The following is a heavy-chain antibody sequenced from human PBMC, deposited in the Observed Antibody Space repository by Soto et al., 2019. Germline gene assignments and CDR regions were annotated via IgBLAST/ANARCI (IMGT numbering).Heavy chain of an antibody. D-gene: IGHD3-16*01. V-gene: IGHV4-30-2*01. Sequence: PSETLSLTCAVSGGSITSGGYSWGWIRQPPGQGLEWIGYMYHSGNTYYNPSLKGRVTISLDHSRNQFSLRLNSVTAADTAVYYCARGRVQAGNGGDRFDPWGQGTLVTVSS. CDR2: MYHSGNT. CDR3: ARGRVQAGNGGDRFDP. CDR1: GGSITSGGYS. J-gene: IGHJ5*02.